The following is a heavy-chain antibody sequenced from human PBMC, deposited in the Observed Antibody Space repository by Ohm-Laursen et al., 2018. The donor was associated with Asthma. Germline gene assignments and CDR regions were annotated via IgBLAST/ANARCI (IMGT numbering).Heavy chain of an antibody. CDR2: IYSTGST. Sequence: SETLSLTCTLSGASFSTYYWGWIRQPPGKGLEWIGYIYSTGSTNYNPSLESRVTISIDKSKNQFSLKVTSVTAADTAVYYCARGGPQGVPGSNWFDPWGQGTLVTVSS. J-gene: IGHJ5*02. CDR1: GASFSTYY. CDR3: ARGGPQGVPGSNWFDP. V-gene: IGHV4-59*12. D-gene: IGHD3-3*01.